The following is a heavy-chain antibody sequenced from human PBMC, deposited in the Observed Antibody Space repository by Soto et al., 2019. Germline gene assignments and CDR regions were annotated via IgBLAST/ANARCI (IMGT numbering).Heavy chain of an antibody. J-gene: IGHJ4*01. D-gene: IGHD3-10*01. CDR3: ARGFRGVDFDF. CDR1: SLSGH. Sequence: SLSGHRICIRQPPGKGLEWIGSIYYSGSTYYNPSLKSRLTISIDTSKNQFSLKLSSVTAADTALYCCARGFRGVDFDFWGQGTLVTVSS. CDR2: IYYSGST. V-gene: IGHV4-39*07.